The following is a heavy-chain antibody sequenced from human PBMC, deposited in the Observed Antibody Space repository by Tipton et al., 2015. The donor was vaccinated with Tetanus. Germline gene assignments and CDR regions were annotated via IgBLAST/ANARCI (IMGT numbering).Heavy chain of an antibody. CDR1: GSSMSSYY. D-gene: IGHD2-8*01. J-gene: IGHJ4*02. Sequence: GLLKPSETLSLTCSVSGSSMSSYYWSWIRQTPGKRLEWIAYITYSASTKFNPSLRSRVTMSLQASKNEFSLRLGSVTAADTAVYHCARVKVSVYGPHVHYFLDSWGQGTLVTVSS. V-gene: IGHV4-59*13. CDR3: ARVKVSVYGPHVHYFLDS. CDR2: ITYSAST.